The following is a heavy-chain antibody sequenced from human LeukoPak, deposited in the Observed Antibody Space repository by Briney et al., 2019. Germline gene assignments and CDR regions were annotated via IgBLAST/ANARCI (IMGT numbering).Heavy chain of an antibody. J-gene: IGHJ4*02. D-gene: IGHD5-24*01. CDR1: GGSISSGGYS. CDR2: IYSSGST. Sequence: SETLSLTCAVSGGSISSGGYSWSWIRQPPGKGLEWIGYIYSSGSTYYNPSLKSRVSISVDTSKKQYSLKLNSVTAADTAVYYCARSPGGNYYYFDSWGQGSLVTVSS. CDR3: ARSPGGNYYYFDS. V-gene: IGHV4-30-4*07.